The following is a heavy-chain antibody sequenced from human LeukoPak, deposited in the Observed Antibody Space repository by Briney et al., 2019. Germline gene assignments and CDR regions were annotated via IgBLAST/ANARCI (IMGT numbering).Heavy chain of an antibody. D-gene: IGHD2-2*01. CDR3: ARGFQLEDAFDI. CDR1: GFTFSSYA. Sequence: GGSLRLSCAASGFTFSSYAMSWVRQAPGKGLEWVSAISGSGGSTYYADSVKGRFTISRDNSKNTLYLQMNSLRAEDTAVYYCARGFQLEDAFDIWGQGTMVTVSS. V-gene: IGHV3-23*01. CDR2: ISGSGGST. J-gene: IGHJ3*02.